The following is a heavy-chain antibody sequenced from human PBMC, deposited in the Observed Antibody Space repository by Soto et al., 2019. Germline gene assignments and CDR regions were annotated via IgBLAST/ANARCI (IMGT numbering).Heavy chain of an antibody. V-gene: IGHV3-23*01. CDR3: AKGDYYDRSAFDI. J-gene: IGHJ3*02. D-gene: IGHD3-22*01. CDR2: ISGSGGST. Sequence: EVQLLESGGGLVQPGGSLRLSCAASGFTFSSYAMSWVRQAPGKGLEWVSAISGSGGSTYYADSVKGRFTISRDNSKNTRYLQMNSLRAEDTAVYYCAKGDYYDRSAFDIWGQGTMVTVSS. CDR1: GFTFSSYA.